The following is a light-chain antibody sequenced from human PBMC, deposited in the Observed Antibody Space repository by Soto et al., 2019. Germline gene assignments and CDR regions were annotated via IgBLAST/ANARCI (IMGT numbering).Light chain of an antibody. V-gene: IGKV3-11*01. CDR1: QSVRSD. CDR3: QQRDSWPPT. J-gene: IGKJ4*01. Sequence: EIVLTQSPATLSLSPGERATLSCRASQSVRSDLAWYQQKPGQAPRLLIYDVSDRATGVPARFSGSGSGTDFTLTISSLEPEDSAVYYCQQRDSWPPTFGGGTKVEIK. CDR2: DVS.